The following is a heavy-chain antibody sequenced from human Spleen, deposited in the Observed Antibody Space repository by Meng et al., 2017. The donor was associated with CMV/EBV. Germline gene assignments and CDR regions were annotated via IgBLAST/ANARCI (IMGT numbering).Heavy chain of an antibody. J-gene: IGHJ4*02. CDR1: VGSFSVSP. D-gene: IGHD2-15*01. Sequence: SFKASVGSFSVSPRSWVRQAPGQGLEWMGGIIPIFGTANYAQKFQGRVTITTDESTSTAYMELSSLRSEDTAVYNCAREWSRSLDYWGQGTLVTVSS. CDR2: IIPIFGTA. V-gene: IGHV1-69*05. CDR3: AREWSRSLDY.